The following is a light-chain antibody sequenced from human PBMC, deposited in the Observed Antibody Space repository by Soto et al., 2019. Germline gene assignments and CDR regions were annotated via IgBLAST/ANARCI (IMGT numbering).Light chain of an antibody. CDR1: SSDVGGYNY. V-gene: IGLV2-14*01. CDR3: SSYTSSSTV. CDR2: EVS. J-gene: IGLJ3*02. Sequence: QSALPQPASVSGSPGQSITISCTGTSSDVGGYNYVSWYQQHPGKAPKLMIYEVSNRPSGVSNRFSGSKSGNTASLTISGLQAEDEADYYCSSYTSSSTVFGGGTKVTVL.